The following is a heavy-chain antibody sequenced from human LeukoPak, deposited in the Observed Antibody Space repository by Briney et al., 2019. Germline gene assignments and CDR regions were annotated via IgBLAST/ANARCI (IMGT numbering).Heavy chain of an antibody. CDR2: IYTSGST. CDR3: ARQITVVRGVIITENWFDP. V-gene: IGHV4-4*07. D-gene: IGHD3-10*01. Sequence: NSSETLSLTCTVSGGSISSYYWSWIRQPAGKGLEWVGRIYTSGSTNYNPSLKSRVTMSVDTSKNQFSLKLSSVTAADTAVYYCARQITVVRGVIITENWFDPWGQGTLVTVSS. J-gene: IGHJ5*02. CDR1: GGSISSYY.